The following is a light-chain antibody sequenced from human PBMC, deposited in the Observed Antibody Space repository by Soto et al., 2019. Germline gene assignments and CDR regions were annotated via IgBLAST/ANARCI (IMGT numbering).Light chain of an antibody. Sequence: DIQLTQSPSFLSASVGDRVTITCRASQGISDYLAWYQQKPGKAPNLLMYIASTLQTGVPSRFSGSQSGTEFTLTISSLQPDDFATYYCQQVNNYPITFGQGTRLEIK. CDR2: IAS. CDR1: QGISDY. V-gene: IGKV1-9*01. CDR3: QQVNNYPIT. J-gene: IGKJ5*01.